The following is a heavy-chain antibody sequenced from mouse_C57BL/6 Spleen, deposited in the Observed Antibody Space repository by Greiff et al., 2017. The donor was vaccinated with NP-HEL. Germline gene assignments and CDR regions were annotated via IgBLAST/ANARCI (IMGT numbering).Heavy chain of an antibody. D-gene: IGHD1-1*01. CDR3: TPLITTVVAPNAY. CDR1: GYTFTDYE. CDR2: IDPETGGT. V-gene: IGHV1-15*01. Sequence: VQLQQSGAELVRPGASVTLSCKASGYTFTDYEMHWVKQTPVHGLEWIGAIDPETGGTAYTQKFKGTAILTADKSSSTAYMELRSLTSEDSAVYYCTPLITTVVAPNAYWGQGTLVTVSA. J-gene: IGHJ3*01.